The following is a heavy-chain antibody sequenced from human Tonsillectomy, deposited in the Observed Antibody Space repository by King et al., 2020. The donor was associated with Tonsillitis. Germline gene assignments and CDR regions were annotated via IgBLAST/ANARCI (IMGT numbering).Heavy chain of an antibody. CDR3: ARYPYYYDILTGYYVYYFDY. CDR2: ISSSSYT. J-gene: IGHJ4*02. CDR1: GFTFSDYY. V-gene: IGHV3-11*06. Sequence: VQLVESGGGLVKPGGSLRLSCAASGFTFSDYYMSWIRQAPGKGLEWVSYISSSSYTNYADSVKGRFTISRDNAKNSLYLQMNSLRAEDTAVYYCARYPYYYDILTGYYVYYFDYWGQGTLVTVSS. D-gene: IGHD3-9*01.